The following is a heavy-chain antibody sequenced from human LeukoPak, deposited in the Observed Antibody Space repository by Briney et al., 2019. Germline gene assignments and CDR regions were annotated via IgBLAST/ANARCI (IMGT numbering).Heavy chain of an antibody. CDR3: ASYQSRLQIDY. CDR1: GGFISSYY. D-gene: IGHD4-11*01. J-gene: IGHJ4*02. Sequence: SETLSLTCTVSGGFISSYYWNWIRQPAGKGLEWIGRIYSSGSTSYNPSLKSRVTMSVDTSKNQFSLKLSSVTAADTAVYYCASYQSRLQIDYWGQGTLVTVSS. V-gene: IGHV4-4*07. CDR2: IYSSGST.